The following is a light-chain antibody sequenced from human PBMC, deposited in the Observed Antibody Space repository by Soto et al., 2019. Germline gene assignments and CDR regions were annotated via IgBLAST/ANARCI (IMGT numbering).Light chain of an antibody. CDR2: EVS. CDR1: SSDVGGYNY. J-gene: IGLJ2*01. V-gene: IGLV2-14*01. Sequence: QSALTQPASVSGSPGQSITISCTGTSSDVGGYNYVSWYQQHPGKAPKLMIYEVSNRPSGVSNRFSGSKSGNTASLTISGLPAEDEADYYCSSYTSSSTLVVFGGGTKLNVL. CDR3: SSYTSSSTLVV.